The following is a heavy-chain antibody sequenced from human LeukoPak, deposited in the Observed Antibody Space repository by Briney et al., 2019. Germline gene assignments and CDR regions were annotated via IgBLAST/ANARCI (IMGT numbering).Heavy chain of an antibody. J-gene: IGHJ4*02. CDR1: GYTFTGYY. CDR2: INPNSVGT. Sequence: ASVKVSCKASGYTFTGYYMHWVRQAPGQGLEWMGWINPNSVGTNYAQKFQGRVTMTRDTSISTAYMELSRLRSDDTAVYYCARTPGYSSGNDYWGQGTLVTVSS. V-gene: IGHV1-2*02. D-gene: IGHD6-19*01. CDR3: ARTPGYSSGNDY.